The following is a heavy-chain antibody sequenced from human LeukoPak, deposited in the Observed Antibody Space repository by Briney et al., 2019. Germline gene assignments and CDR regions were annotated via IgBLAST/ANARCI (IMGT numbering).Heavy chain of an antibody. Sequence: GGSLRLSCAASGFTFSDYAMNWVRQAPGKGLEWVSSIRGSDRVSSTRGSVSSTYYADYVKGRFTISRDNSKNTLYLQMSSLRAEYTAVYYCAKDYYYDSRSPDYWGQASLVTVSS. CDR3: AKDYYYDSRSPDY. D-gene: IGHD3-22*01. V-gene: IGHV3-23*01. J-gene: IGHJ4*02. CDR2: IRGSDRVSSTRGSVSST. CDR1: GFTFSDYA.